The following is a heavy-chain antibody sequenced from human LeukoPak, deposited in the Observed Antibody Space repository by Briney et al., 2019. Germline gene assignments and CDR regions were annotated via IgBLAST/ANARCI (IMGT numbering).Heavy chain of an antibody. V-gene: IGHV3-23*01. CDR3: AKESLRGHSYGFDN. J-gene: IGHJ4*02. Sequence: GGSLRLSCAASGFPFSAYAMSWVRQAPGKGLEWVSAISASSDTTYYADSVRGRFTISRDNSKNTLYLQMNSLRAGDTALYYCAKESLRGHSYGFDNWGQGTLVTVSS. D-gene: IGHD5-18*01. CDR1: GFPFSAYA. CDR2: ISASSDTT.